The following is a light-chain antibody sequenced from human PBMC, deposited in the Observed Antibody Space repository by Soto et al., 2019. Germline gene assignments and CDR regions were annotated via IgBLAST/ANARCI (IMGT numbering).Light chain of an antibody. J-gene: IGLJ3*02. CDR2: EVS. V-gene: IGLV2-14*01. CDR1: SSDIGGYKY. CDR3: TSYSRYRVLV. Sequence: QSALAQPASVSGSLGQSITISCTGTSSDIGGYKYVSWYQQHPGKAPKLMIFEVSNRPSGVSDRLSGSNSGNTASLTISGLQAEDEADYYCTSYSRYRVLVFGGGTKVTV.